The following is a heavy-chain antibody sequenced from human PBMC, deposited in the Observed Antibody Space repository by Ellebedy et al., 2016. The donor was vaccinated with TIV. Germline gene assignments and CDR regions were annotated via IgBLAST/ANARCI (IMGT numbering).Heavy chain of an antibody. CDR1: GFTFSSHN. V-gene: IGHV3-48*01. D-gene: IGHD6-19*01. CDR3: APNPGGKPGIEVADS. J-gene: IGHJ4*02. Sequence: GESLKISCTASGFTFSSHNMNWVRQAPGKGLEWVSFIGRGSSPIHYADSGKGRFTISRDNAENSLYLQMNSLRAEDTAVYYCAPNPGGKPGIEVADSWGQGTLVTVSS. CDR2: IGRGSSPI.